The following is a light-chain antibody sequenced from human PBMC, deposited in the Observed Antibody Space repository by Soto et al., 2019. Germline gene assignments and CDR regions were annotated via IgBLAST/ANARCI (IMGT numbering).Light chain of an antibody. V-gene: IGLV2-11*01. Sequence: QSALTQPRSVSGSPGQSVTISCTGTSSDIGGYNYVSWYQQHPGKAPKLMIYDVIQRPSGVPDRFSGSKSGTTASLTIYGLQAEDEADYYCCSYAGSYTHVFGTGTKVTVL. CDR1: SSDIGGYNY. CDR3: CSYAGSYTHV. J-gene: IGLJ1*01. CDR2: DVI.